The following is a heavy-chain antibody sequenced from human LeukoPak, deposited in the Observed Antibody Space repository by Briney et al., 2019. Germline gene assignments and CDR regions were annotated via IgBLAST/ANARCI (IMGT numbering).Heavy chain of an antibody. CDR3: ATRVGWELLPYYYYGMDV. CDR2: FDPEDGET. D-gene: IGHD1-26*01. J-gene: IGHJ6*02. CDR1: GYILTELS. Sequence: ASVKVSCKVSGYILTELSMHWVRQAPGKGLEWMGGFDPEDGETIYAQKFQGRVTMTEDTSTDTAYMELSSLRSEDTAVYYCATRVGWELLPYYYYGMDVWGQGTTVTVSS. V-gene: IGHV1-24*01.